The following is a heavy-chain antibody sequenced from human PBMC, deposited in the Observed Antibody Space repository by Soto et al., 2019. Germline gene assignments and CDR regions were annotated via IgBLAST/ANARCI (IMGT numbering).Heavy chain of an antibody. D-gene: IGHD3-16*01. CDR3: ARSPGVGVRGAY. CDR2: ISAGSLFI. CDR1: GFTFSAYN. V-gene: IGHV3-21*01. J-gene: IGHJ4*02. Sequence: EVQLVESGGGLVKPGASLRLSCAGSGFTFSAYNINWVRQAPGKGLEWVSSISAGSLFIYQPDSMKGRFTISRDDARNSVYLKMNSLTAEDTAVYYCARSPGVGVRGAYWGQGTLVTVSS.